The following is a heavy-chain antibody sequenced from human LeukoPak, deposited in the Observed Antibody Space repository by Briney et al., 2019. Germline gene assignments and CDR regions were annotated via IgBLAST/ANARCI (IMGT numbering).Heavy chain of an antibody. CDR3: ARDSEAVAGNFDY. CDR2: ISSSGSTI. V-gene: IGHV3-11*01. J-gene: IGHJ4*02. CDR1: GFTFSDYY. Sequence: GGSLRLSCAASGFTFSDYYMSWIRQAPGKGLEGVSYISSSGSTIYYADSVKGRFTISRDNAKNSLYLQMNSLRAEDTAVYYCARDSEAVAGNFDYWGQGTLVTVSS. D-gene: IGHD6-19*01.